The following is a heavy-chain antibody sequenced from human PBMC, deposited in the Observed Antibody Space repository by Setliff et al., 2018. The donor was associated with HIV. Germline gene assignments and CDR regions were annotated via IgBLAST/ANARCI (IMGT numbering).Heavy chain of an antibody. Sequence: GGSLRLSCAASGFTFSSYAMHWVRQAPGKGLEWVAVISYDGSNKYSADSVKGRFTISRDDAKNSVFLRMNSLRGEDTAVYYCTRDGSGWSQDWGQGTLVTVSS. CDR1: GFTFSSYA. CDR3: TRDGSGWSQD. J-gene: IGHJ4*02. V-gene: IGHV3-30*04. D-gene: IGHD6-19*01. CDR2: ISYDGSNK.